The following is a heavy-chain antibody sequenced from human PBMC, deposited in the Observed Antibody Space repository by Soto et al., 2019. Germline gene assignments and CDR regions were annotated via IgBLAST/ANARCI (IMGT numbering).Heavy chain of an antibody. V-gene: IGHV1-18*01. Sequence: ASVELSSKAPGYTFTSYSMSWVRQAPGQGLEWMGWISAYNGHTKYAQMLQGRVTMTTDTSTSTAYMELRSLRSDDTAVYYCARDSPPVDYWGQGTLVTLSS. CDR1: GYTFTSYS. CDR2: ISAYNGHT. J-gene: IGHJ4*02. CDR3: ARDSPPVDY.